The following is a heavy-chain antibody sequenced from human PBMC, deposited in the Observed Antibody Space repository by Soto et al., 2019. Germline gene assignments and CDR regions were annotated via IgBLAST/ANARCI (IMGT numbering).Heavy chain of an antibody. D-gene: IGHD3-22*01. CDR3: ARFYYDSSGYLPSPYYYYYGMDV. CDR2: IKQDESEK. J-gene: IGHJ6*02. CDR1: GFTFVSDS. V-gene: IGHV3-7*04. Sequence: GGSLRLSCAVSGFTFVSDSISWVRQAPGKGREWVANIKQDESEKYNVDTLKGRFTISRDNAKHSLYLQMNSLRAEDTAVYYCARFYYDSSGYLPSPYYYYYGMDVWGQGTTVTVSS.